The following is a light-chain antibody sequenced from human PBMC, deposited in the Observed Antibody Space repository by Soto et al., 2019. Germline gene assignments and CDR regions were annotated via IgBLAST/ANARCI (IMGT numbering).Light chain of an antibody. CDR3: QQTYTTPEIT. J-gene: IGKJ5*01. CDR1: QSIGGY. CDR2: GAS. Sequence: DIQMTQSPSTLSASVGDRVTITCRASQSIGGYLTWYQQLPGKAPNLLMYGASYLKSGVPTRFSGSGSGTDFTLTISSLQPEDFAIYYCQQTYTTPEITFGQGTRLEIK. V-gene: IGKV1-39*01.